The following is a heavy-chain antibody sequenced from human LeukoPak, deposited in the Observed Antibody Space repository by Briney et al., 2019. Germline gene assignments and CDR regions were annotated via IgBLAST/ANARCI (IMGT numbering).Heavy chain of an antibody. CDR3: ARQYCSSTSCHDY. V-gene: IGHV4-59*08. CDR1: GGSISSYY. J-gene: IGHJ4*02. CDR2: IYYSGST. D-gene: IGHD2-2*01. Sequence: SETLSLTCTVSGGSISSYYWSWIRQPPGKGLEWIGYIYYSGSTNYNPSLKSRVTISVDTSKNQFSLKLSPVTAADTAVYYCARQYCSSTSCHDYWGQGTLVTVSS.